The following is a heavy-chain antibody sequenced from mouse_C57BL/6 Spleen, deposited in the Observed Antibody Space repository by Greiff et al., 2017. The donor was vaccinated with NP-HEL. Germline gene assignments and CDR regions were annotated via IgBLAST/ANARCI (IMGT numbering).Heavy chain of an antibody. D-gene: IGHD2-2*01. CDR3: ARSGGYHEAY. V-gene: IGHV1-81*01. CDR2: IYPRSGNT. J-gene: IGHJ3*01. CDR1: GYTFTSYG. Sequence: VQLQQSGAELARPGASVKLSCKASGYTFTSYGISWVKQRPGQGLEWIGEIYPRSGNTYYNEKFKGKATLTADKSSSTAYMELRSLTSEDSAVYFCARSGGYHEAYWGQGTLVTVSA.